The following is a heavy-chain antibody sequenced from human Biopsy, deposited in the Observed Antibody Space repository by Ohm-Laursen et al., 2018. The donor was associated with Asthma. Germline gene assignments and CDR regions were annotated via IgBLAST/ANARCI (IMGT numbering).Heavy chain of an antibody. CDR3: ARGDSSNWSHYYFDY. D-gene: IGHD3-22*01. Sequence: SLRLSCAALGFAVSRDYMFWVRQAPGKGLEWVSVIYSGGTLHTADSVRGRFTISRDYSKNTLYLQMHSLRAEDTAVYYCARGDSSNWSHYYFDYWGQGTLVTVSS. CDR2: IYSGGTL. J-gene: IGHJ4*02. V-gene: IGHV3-53*01. CDR1: GFAVSRDY.